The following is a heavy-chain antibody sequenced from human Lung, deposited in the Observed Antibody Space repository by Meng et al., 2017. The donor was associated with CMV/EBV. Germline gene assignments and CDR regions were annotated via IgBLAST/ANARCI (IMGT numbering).Heavy chain of an antibody. CDR1: GFTFSNFW. V-gene: IGHV3-7*01. CDR3: YMGHYSGA. Sequence: GAXKISCAASGFTFSNFWMNLVRQAPGEGLEWVANIVDNGSGVYYGDSVKRQFTISRDNARNALYLQMDSVRVEDTAVYYCYMGHYSGAWGQGPLVTVSS. CDR2: IVDNGSGV. J-gene: IGHJ5*02. D-gene: IGHD1-26*01.